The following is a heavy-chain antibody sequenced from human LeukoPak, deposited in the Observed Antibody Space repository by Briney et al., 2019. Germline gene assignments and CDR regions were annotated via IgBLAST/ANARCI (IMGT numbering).Heavy chain of an antibody. CDR3: AKNGDSERWLQPKFVTH. V-gene: IGHV3-23*01. CDR1: GLTFNNYA. D-gene: IGHD5-24*01. CDR2: ISGRGASK. J-gene: IGHJ4*02. Sequence: GGSLRLSCAVSGLTFNNYAMSWVRQAPGKGLEWVSGISGRGASKYYADSVKGRFTISRDNSKNTLYLQMSSLRAEDTAVYYCAKNGDSERWLQPKFVTHWGQGTLVTVSS.